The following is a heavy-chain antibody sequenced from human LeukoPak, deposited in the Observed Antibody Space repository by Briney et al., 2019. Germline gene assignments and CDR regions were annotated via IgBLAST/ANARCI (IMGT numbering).Heavy chain of an antibody. D-gene: IGHD7-27*01. Sequence: SETLSLTCAVYGGSFSGYYWSWIRQPPGKGLEWIGEINHSGSTNYNPSLKSRATISVDTSKNQFSLKLSSVTAADTAVYYCARGPPNWGYDYWGPGTLVTVSS. CDR3: ARGPPNWGYDY. V-gene: IGHV4-34*01. CDR2: INHSGST. CDR1: GGSFSGYY. J-gene: IGHJ4*02.